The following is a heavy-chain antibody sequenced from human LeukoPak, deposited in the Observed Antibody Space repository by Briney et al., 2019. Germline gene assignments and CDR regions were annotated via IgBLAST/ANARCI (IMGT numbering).Heavy chain of an antibody. CDR2: IIPIFGTT. Sequence: ASVKVSCKTSGYSFTKYGISWVRQAPGQGLEWMGRIIPIFGTTNYAQKFQGRVTITADESTSTAYMELSSLRSEDTAVFYCARGKGGDYYDTSGYLDWGQGTLVTVSS. CDR3: ARGKGGDYYDTSGYLD. CDR1: GYSFTKYG. V-gene: IGHV1-69*13. J-gene: IGHJ1*01. D-gene: IGHD3-22*01.